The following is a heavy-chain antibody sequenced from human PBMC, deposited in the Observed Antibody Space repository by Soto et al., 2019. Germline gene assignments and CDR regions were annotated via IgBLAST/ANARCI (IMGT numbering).Heavy chain of an antibody. CDR1: GGSISSGGYS. Sequence: PSETRSLTCAVSGGSISSGGYSWIWIRQPPGKGLEWIGYIYHSGSTYYSPSLKSRVTISVDRSKNQFSLRLSSVTAADTAVYYCASRPSGSGFDPWGQGTLVTVS. J-gene: IGHJ5*02. V-gene: IGHV4-30-2*01. CDR3: ASRPSGSGFDP. CDR2: IYHSGST. D-gene: IGHD1-26*01.